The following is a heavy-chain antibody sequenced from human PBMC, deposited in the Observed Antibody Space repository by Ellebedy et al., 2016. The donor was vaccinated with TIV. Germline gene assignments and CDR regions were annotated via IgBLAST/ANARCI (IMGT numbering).Heavy chain of an antibody. CDR3: ARYCNSTTCSNWFDP. V-gene: IGHV1-18*04. CDR2: ISAYNGNT. Sequence: AASVKVSCKTSGYTFTSYGISWVRQAPRQGLEWMGWISAYNGNTNYAQMLQGRVTMTTDTFTSTAYMELRSLRSDDTAVYYCARYCNSTTCSNWFDPWGQGTLVTVSS. D-gene: IGHD2-2*01. CDR1: GYTFTSYG. J-gene: IGHJ5*02.